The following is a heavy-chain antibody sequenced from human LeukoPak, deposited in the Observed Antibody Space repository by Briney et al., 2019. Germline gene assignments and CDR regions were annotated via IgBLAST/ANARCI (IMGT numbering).Heavy chain of an antibody. CDR3: ARGSGGSDPRSDASWWEDTAPEYFQH. J-gene: IGHJ1*01. V-gene: IGHV1-2*02. CDR1: GYTFTGYY. Sequence: ASVKVSCKASGYTFTGYYMHWVRQAPGQGLEWMGWINPNSGGTNYAQKFQGGVTMTRDTSISTAYMELSRLRSDDPAVYYCARGSGGSDPRSDASWWEDTAPEYFQHWGQGTLVTVSS. CDR2: INPNSGGT. D-gene: IGHD1-26*01.